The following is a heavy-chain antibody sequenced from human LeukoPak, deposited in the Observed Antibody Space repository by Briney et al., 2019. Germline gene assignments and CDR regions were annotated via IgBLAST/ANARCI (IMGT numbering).Heavy chain of an antibody. CDR2: ISYTGSNK. CDR3: ARGVGLRHLDY. CDR1: GFTFSGYG. D-gene: IGHD2-21*01. J-gene: IGHJ4*02. Sequence: GRSLRLSCAASGFTFSGYGMHWVRQAPGKGLEWAAIISYTGSNKYYADSVKGRFTISRDNSKNTLYLQMNSLRAEDTAVYFCARGVGLRHLDYWGQGTLVTVSS. V-gene: IGHV3-30*03.